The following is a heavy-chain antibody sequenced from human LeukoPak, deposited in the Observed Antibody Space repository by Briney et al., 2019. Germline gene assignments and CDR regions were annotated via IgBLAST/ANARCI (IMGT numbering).Heavy chain of an antibody. V-gene: IGHV3-21*01. CDR1: GFTFSSYG. CDR2: ISSGSTYT. CDR3: ARTGYGYNYFDY. J-gene: IGHJ4*02. Sequence: GGSLRLSCGGTGFTFSSYGMNWVRQAPGKGLEWVSSISSGSTYTYYADSVKGRFTISRDNAKNSLYLQMNSLRAEDTAVYYCARTGYGYNYFDYWGQGTLVTVSS. D-gene: IGHD3-16*01.